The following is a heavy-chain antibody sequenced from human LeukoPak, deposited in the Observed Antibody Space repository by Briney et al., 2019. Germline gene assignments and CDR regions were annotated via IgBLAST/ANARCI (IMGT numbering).Heavy chain of an antibody. CDR3: ARECYYDSSGYQLNNWFDP. CDR2: IYYSGST. J-gene: IGHJ5*02. Sequence: SETLSLTCTVSGGSISSYYWSWIWQPPGKGLEWIGYIYYSGSTNYNPSLKSRVTISVDTSKNQFSLKLSSVTAADTAVYYCARECYYDSSGYQLNNWFDPWGQGTLVTVSS. D-gene: IGHD3-22*01. V-gene: IGHV4-59*01. CDR1: GGSISSYY.